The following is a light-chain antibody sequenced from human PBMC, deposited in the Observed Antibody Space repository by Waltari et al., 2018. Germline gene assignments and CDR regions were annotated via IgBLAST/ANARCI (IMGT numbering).Light chain of an antibody. CDR1: QSISSW. J-gene: IGKJ2*01. Sequence: DIQMTQSPSTLSASVGDRVTITCRASQSISSWLAWYQQKPGKAPKLLIYKASSLESEVPSRFSGSGSVTEFTLTISSLQPDDFATYYCQQYNSDLYTFGQGTKLEIK. V-gene: IGKV1-5*03. CDR3: QQYNSDLYT. CDR2: KAS.